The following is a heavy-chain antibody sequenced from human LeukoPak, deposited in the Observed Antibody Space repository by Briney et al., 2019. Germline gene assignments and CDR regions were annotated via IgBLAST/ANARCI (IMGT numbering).Heavy chain of an antibody. CDR2: ITGYNDNT. CDR1: GYTLTDYG. V-gene: IGHV1-18*01. CDR3: ARGGVTSAFMDV. D-gene: IGHD4-11*01. J-gene: IGHJ6*04. Sequence: ASVKVSCKASGYTLTDYGVTWVRQAPGQGLEWMGWITGYNDNTNYAQNLQGRLTMTADTSTTTSYMELRSLTSDDTAVYYCARGGVTSAFMDVWGKGTTVTVSP.